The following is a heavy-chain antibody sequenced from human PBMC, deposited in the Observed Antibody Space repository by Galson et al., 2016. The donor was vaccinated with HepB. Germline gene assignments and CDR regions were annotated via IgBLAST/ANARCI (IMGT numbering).Heavy chain of an antibody. CDR1: GGSISRFY. Sequence: SETLSLTCTVSGGSISRFYWSWIRQPPGKGLEWIGYIYYTGSTNYNPSLKGRVTISVDTSKNQFSLKLTTVTAADTAVYYCARHSKILTNYNAFDIWGQGTMVTVSS. CDR3: ARHSKILTNYNAFDI. D-gene: IGHD3-9*01. CDR2: IYYTGST. V-gene: IGHV4-59*01. J-gene: IGHJ3*02.